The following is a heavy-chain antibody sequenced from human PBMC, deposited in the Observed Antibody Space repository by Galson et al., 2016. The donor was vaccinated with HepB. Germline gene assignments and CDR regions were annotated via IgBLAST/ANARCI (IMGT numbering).Heavy chain of an antibody. V-gene: IGHV3-23*01. CDR2: IDGPTPTT. Sequence: SLRLSCAASGFTFRNYALSWVRRAPGKGLQWVSHIDGPTPTTHYADSLRGRFSIYRDNSRDTLYLQMDSLTAVDSAIYYCTTWLSHHFDYWGQGTRVTVSS. CDR3: TTWLSHHFDY. D-gene: IGHD6-19*01. J-gene: IGHJ4*02. CDR1: GFTFRNYA.